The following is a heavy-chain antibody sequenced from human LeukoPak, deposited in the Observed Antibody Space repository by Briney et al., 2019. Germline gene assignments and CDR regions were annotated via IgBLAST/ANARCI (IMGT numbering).Heavy chain of an antibody. CDR3: AKAPPHTKYFDY. CDR1: GVIFSNYA. J-gene: IGHJ4*02. Sequence: GGSLRLSCAGSGVIFSNYAMSWVRQAPGQGLEWVSTSSNSGDATFYADAVKGRFTISRDNSKNTLYLQMYSLRAEDTAIYYCAKAPPHTKYFDYWGQGTLLTVSS. CDR2: SSNSGDAT. V-gene: IGHV3-23*01.